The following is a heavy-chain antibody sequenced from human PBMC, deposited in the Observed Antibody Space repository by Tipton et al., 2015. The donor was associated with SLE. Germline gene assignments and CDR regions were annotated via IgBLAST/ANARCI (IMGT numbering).Heavy chain of an antibody. CDR2: INHSGST. J-gene: IGHJ6*02. V-gene: IGHV4-34*01. Sequence: TLSLTCTVSGGSISSYYWSWIRQPPGKGLEWIGEINHSGSTNYNPSLKSRVTISVDTSKNQFSLKVTSVTAADTAVYYCARGSPDSGDYEGPFEIWGQGTTVTVSS. D-gene: IGHD4-17*01. CDR1: GGSISSYY. CDR3: ARGSPDSGDYEGPFEI.